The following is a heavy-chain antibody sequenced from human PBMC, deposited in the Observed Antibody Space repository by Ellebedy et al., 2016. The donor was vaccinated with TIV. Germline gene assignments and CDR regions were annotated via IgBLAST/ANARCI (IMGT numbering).Heavy chain of an antibody. CDR2: INQDGSEI. Sequence: GESLKISXAASGLTLSNYWMSWVRQAPGKGLEWVANINQDGSEIYYADFVKGRFTISRDNAKNSLYLQMNSLRAEDTAVYYCARAATINYWGQGTLVTVSP. CDR3: ARAATINY. J-gene: IGHJ4*02. D-gene: IGHD5-24*01. V-gene: IGHV3-7*04. CDR1: GLTLSNYW.